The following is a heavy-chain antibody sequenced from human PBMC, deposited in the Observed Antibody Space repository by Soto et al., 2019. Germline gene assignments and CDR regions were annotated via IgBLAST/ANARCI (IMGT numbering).Heavy chain of an antibody. CDR3: ARGPPIVGNTTPLDS. D-gene: IGHD1-26*01. CDR2: IYHAGST. Sequence: QVQLQESGPRLVKPSGTLSLTCTVSGGSITNSNWWSWVRLPPAKGLEWIGDIYHAGSTKYNLSLERRVTISVDTSNNQFALTLTSVTAADTAVYFCARGPPIVGNTTPLDSWGQGTLVTVSS. CDR1: GGSITNSNW. J-gene: IGHJ4*02. V-gene: IGHV4-4*02.